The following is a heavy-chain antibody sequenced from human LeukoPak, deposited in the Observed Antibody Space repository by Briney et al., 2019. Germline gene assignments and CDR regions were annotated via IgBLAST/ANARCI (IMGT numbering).Heavy chain of an antibody. CDR2: ISAYNGDT. J-gene: IGHJ3*02. Sequence: ASVRFSCKASGYTFTSYGITWVRQAPGQGLEWMGWISAYNGDTNYAQKLQGRVTMTTDTSTSTAYMELRSLRSDDTAVYYCASLKNYYDSSGNLVTDAFDIWGQGTMVTVSS. D-gene: IGHD3-22*01. CDR1: GYTFTSYG. V-gene: IGHV1-18*01. CDR3: ASLKNYYDSSGNLVTDAFDI.